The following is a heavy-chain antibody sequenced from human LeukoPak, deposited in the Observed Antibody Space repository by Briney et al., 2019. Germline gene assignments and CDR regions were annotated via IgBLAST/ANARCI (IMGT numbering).Heavy chain of an antibody. CDR1: GFPFTNAW. J-gene: IGHJ4*02. CDR2: IKSETDGGTA. Sequence: GGSLRLSCATSGFPFTNAWMSWVRQAPGKGLEWVGRIKSETDGGTADFAVPVKGRFSISRDDSKNTPYLQMSSLTTEDTAVYYCCPLNMIVNYWGQGTLVTVSS. D-gene: IGHD3-22*01. CDR3: CPLNMIVNY. V-gene: IGHV3-15*01.